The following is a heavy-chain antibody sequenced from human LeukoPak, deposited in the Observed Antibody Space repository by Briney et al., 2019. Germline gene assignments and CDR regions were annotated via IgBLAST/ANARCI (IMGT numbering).Heavy chain of an antibody. D-gene: IGHD3-9*01. V-gene: IGHV4-34*01. CDR1: GGSFSGYY. J-gene: IGHJ6*02. CDR3: ARAGSHYDILTGYPVYYYGMDV. CDR2: INHSGST. Sequence: SETLSLTCAVYGGSFSGYYWSWIRQPPGKGLEWIGEINHSGSTNYNPSLKSRVTISVDTSKNQFSLKLSSVTAADTAVYYCARAGSHYDILTGYPVYYYGMDVWGQGTTVTASS.